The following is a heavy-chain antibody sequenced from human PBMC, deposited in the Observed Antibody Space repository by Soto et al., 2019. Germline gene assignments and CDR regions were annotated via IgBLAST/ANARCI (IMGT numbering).Heavy chain of an antibody. V-gene: IGHV3-21*02. D-gene: IGHD3-22*01. CDR1: GFTFSRYT. CDR3: ACLYYDSSGSRGAFDI. J-gene: IGHJ3*02. CDR2: ISDSSTYI. Sequence: EVQLVESGGGLVKPGGSLRLSCAASGFTFSRYTMTWVRQAPGKGLEWVSSISDSSTYIYYADSVKGRFTISRDNAKNSLYLQMNSLRAEDTAVYYCACLYYDSSGSRGAFDIWGQGTMVTISS.